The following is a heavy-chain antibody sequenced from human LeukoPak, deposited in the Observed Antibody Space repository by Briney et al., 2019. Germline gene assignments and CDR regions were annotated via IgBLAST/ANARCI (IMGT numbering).Heavy chain of an antibody. J-gene: IGHJ2*01. CDR3: ARGGLRNWYFDL. Sequence: GGSQRLSCAASGFTFSSYWMHWVRQAPGKGLVWVSRLNSDGTNTYHADSVKGRVTISRDNAKNTVYLEMNSLRAEDTAVYYCARGGLRNWYFDLWGRGTLVTVSS. CDR1: GFTFSSYW. CDR2: LNSDGTNT. D-gene: IGHD5-12*01. V-gene: IGHV3-74*01.